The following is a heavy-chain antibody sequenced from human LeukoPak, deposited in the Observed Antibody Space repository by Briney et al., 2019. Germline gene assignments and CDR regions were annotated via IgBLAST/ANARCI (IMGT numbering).Heavy chain of an antibody. V-gene: IGHV4-39*01. CDR3: AKTVTSDI. CDR2: IYYSGST. J-gene: IGHJ3*02. D-gene: IGHD1-14*01. CDR1: GGSISSSSYY. Sequence: SETLSLTCTVSGGSISSSSYYWGWIRQPPGKGLEWIGSIYYSGSTYYNPSLKSRVTISVDTSKNQFSLKLSSVTAADTAVYYCAKTVTSDIWGQGTMVTVSS.